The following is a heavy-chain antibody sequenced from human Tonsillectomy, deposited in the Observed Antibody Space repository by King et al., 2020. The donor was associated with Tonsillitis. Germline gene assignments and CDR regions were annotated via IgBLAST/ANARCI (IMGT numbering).Heavy chain of an antibody. D-gene: IGHD1-26*01. J-gene: IGHJ4*02. V-gene: IGHV1-18*04. CDR2: INTYNDNT. Sequence: VQLVESGAEVKKPGASVKVSCKASGYTFPSYGINWVRQAPGQGLEWVGWINTYNDNTYYAQNLQGRVTMTTDTSTSTAYMELRSLRSDDTAVYYCAISPVGALPRVWGQGTLVTVSS. CDR1: GYTFPSYG. CDR3: AISPVGALPRV.